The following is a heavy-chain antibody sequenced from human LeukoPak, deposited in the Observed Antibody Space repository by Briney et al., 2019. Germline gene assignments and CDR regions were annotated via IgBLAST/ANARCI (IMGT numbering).Heavy chain of an antibody. Sequence: SETLSLTCTVSGGSTSSSSYYWGWIRQPPGKGLEWIGEIHPDGRINYNPSLKSRVTLSVDKSKNQFSLRLNSVTAADTAMYYCARSHDHLWGNYPDYWGQGTLVTVSS. CDR2: IHPDGRI. V-gene: IGHV4-39*07. D-gene: IGHD3-16*02. J-gene: IGHJ4*02. CDR1: GGSTSSSSYY. CDR3: ARSHDHLWGNYPDY.